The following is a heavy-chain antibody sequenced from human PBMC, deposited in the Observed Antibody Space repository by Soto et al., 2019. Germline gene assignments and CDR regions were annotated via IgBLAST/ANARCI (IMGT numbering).Heavy chain of an antibody. V-gene: IGHV4-59*01. CDR1: GGSISSYY. CDR2: IYYSGST. J-gene: IGHJ1*01. CDR3: ARVDSGGSPAVQL. D-gene: IGHD3-10*01. Sequence: SETLSLTCTVSGGSISSYYWSWIRQPPGKGLEWIGYIYYSGSTNYNPSLKSRVTISVDTSKNQFSLKLSSVTAADTAVYYCARVDSGGSPAVQLWGQGTLVTVSS.